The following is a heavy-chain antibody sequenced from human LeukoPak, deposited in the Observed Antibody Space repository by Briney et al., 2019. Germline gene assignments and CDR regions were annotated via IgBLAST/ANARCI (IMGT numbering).Heavy chain of an antibody. D-gene: IGHD2-21*01. Sequence: GGSLRLSCAASRFTFSSYSMNWVRQAPGKGLEWVSSISSSGSYIYYADSVKGRFTISRDNAKNSLYLQMNSLRAEDTAVYYCARALYRQHIVVVNAKNYWYFDLWGRGTLVTVSS. CDR3: ARALYRQHIVVVNAKNYWYFDL. CDR1: RFTFSSYS. CDR2: ISSSGSYI. J-gene: IGHJ2*01. V-gene: IGHV3-21*01.